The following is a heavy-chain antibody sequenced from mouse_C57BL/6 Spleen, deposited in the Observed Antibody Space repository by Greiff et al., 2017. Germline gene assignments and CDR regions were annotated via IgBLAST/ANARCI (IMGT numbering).Heavy chain of an antibody. CDR1: GFTFTDYY. CDR3: ARYRYGNYPYWYFDV. Sequence: EVMLVESGGGLVQPGGSLSLSCAASGFTFTDYYMSWVRQPPGKALEWLGFIRNKANGYTTESSASVKGRFTISRENSQSILYLHMNALRAEDSATYYCARYRYGNYPYWYFDVWGTGTTVTVSS. CDR2: IRNKANGYTT. J-gene: IGHJ1*03. D-gene: IGHD2-1*01. V-gene: IGHV7-3*01.